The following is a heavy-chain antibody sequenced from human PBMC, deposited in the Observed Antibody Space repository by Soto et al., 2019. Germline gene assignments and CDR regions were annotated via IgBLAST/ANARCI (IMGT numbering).Heavy chain of an antibody. CDR1: GYSFTSHG. V-gene: IGHV1-18*01. CDR3: ARDLTIVPATHPRLENYGMDV. Sequence: QVQLVQSAGEVKKPGASVKVSCKASGYSFTSHGISWVRRAPGQGLEWMGWISPYNGHTQFVERFQGRVTMTTDTSTKTAYMELRNLRSDDTAHYYCARDLTIVPATHPRLENYGMDVWGQGTTVIVSS. D-gene: IGHD2-2*01. J-gene: IGHJ6*02. CDR2: ISPYNGHT.